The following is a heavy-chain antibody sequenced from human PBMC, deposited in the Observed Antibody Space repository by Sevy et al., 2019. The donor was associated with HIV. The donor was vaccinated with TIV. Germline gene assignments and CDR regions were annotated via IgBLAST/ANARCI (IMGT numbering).Heavy chain of an antibody. Sequence: SETLSLTCSVSGESITSSSYYWGWIRQPPGKGLEWLGIIYYRGNTYYNPSLKSRVTIFVDTSKNHFSLKLTSVTAADTAFYYCARRAYGSSHYFDYWGQGTLVTVSS. V-gene: IGHV4-39*02. CDR2: IYYRGNT. D-gene: IGHD6-13*01. J-gene: IGHJ4*02. CDR3: ARRAYGSSHYFDY. CDR1: GESITSSSYY.